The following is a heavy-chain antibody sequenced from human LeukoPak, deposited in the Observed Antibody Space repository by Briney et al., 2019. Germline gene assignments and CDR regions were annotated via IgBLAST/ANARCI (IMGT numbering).Heavy chain of an antibody. V-gene: IGHV1-18*01. CDR1: GYTFTSYG. CDR3: ASQIVVVPAADMFNYYYGMDV. Sequence: ASVKVSCKASGYTFTSYGISWVRQAPGQGLEWMGWISAYNGNTNYAQKLQGRVTITADESTSTAYMELSSLRSEDTAVYYCASQIVVVPAADMFNYYYGMDVWGQGTTVTVSS. J-gene: IGHJ6*02. D-gene: IGHD2-2*01. CDR2: ISAYNGNT.